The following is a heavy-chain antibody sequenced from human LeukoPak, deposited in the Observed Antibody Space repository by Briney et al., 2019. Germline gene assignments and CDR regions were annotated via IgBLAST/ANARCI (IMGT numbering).Heavy chain of an antibody. D-gene: IGHD6-19*01. CDR2: ITNNGSTI. J-gene: IGHJ6*02. CDR3: ARDQWLAYYYHGMDV. Sequence: PGGSLRLSCAASGFTFSTYAMNWVRQAPGKGLEWVSYITNNGSTIYYADSVKGRFTISRDKAENSLYLQMNSLRDEDTAIYYCARDQWLAYYYHGMDVWGQGTTVTVSS. CDR1: GFTFSTYA. V-gene: IGHV3-48*03.